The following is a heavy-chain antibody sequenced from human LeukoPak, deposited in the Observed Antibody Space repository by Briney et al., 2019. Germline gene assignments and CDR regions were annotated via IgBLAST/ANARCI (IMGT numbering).Heavy chain of an antibody. D-gene: IGHD4-11*01. CDR1: GGTFSSYA. CDR2: ISAYNGNT. J-gene: IGHJ3*02. V-gene: IGHV1-18*01. CDR3: ARVTDYTMGGTAFDI. Sequence: ASVKVSCKASGGTFSSYAISWVRQAPGQGLEWMGWISAYNGNTNYAQKLQGRVTMTTDTSTSTAYMELRSLRSDDTAVYYCARVTDYTMGGTAFDIWGQGTMVTVSS.